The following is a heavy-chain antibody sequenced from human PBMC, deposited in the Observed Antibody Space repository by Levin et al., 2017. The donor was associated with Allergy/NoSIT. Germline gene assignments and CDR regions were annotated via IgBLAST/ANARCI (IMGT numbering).Heavy chain of an antibody. CDR1: GASISSSY. D-gene: IGHD5/OR15-5a*01. CDR2: INYRGVT. V-gene: IGHV4-59*01. Sequence: SQTLSLTCTVSGASISSSYWSWLRRPPGKGLEWIGYINYRGVTKYNPSLKSRVTISVDTSKNEFSLKVTSVTAADTAVYYCARNRIIVSGGNDYYYGMDVWGQGTTVTVSS. J-gene: IGHJ6*02. CDR3: ARNRIIVSGGNDYYYGMDV.